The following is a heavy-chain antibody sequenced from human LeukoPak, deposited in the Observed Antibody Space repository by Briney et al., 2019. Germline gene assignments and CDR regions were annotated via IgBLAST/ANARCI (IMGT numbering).Heavy chain of an antibody. Sequence: KPGGSLRLSCAASGFTFSSYSMNWVRQAPGKGLEWVSSISSSSSYIYYADSVKGRFTISRDNSKNTLYLQMNSLRAEDTAVYYCAKDKGGYIFDAFDICGQGTMVTVSS. J-gene: IGHJ3*02. CDR1: GFTFSSYS. CDR3: AKDKGGYIFDAFDI. CDR2: ISSSSSYI. D-gene: IGHD3-22*01. V-gene: IGHV3-21*01.